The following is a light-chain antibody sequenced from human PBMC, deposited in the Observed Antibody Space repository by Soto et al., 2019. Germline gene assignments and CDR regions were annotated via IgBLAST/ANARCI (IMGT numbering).Light chain of an antibody. CDR2: EVI. J-gene: IGLJ1*01. CDR3: SSYADRNYV. V-gene: IGLV2-8*01. CDR1: SSDVGNYDY. Sequence: QSALTQPPSASGSPGQSVTISCTGTSSDVGNYDYVSWYQQYPGKAPKLIIYEVIRRPSGVPDRFSGPKSGNTASLTVSGLRPEDEADYYCSSYADRNYVFGTGTKLTVL.